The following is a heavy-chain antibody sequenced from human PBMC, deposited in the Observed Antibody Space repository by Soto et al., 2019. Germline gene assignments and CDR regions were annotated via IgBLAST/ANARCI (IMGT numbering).Heavy chain of an antibody. D-gene: IGHD5-12*01. V-gene: IGHV3-21*01. CDR1: GFTFSSYS. CDR2: ISSSSSYI. J-gene: IGHJ4*02. CDR3: ARVLRGYSGFEDYFDY. Sequence: PGGSLRLSCAASGFTFSSYSMNWVRQAPGKGLEWVSSISSSSSYIYYADSVKGRFTISRDNAKNSLYLQMNSLRAEDTVVYYCARVLRGYSGFEDYFDYWGQGALVTVSS.